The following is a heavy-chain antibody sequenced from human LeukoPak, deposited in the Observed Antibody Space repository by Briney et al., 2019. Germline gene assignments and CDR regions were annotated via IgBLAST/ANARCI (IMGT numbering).Heavy chain of an antibody. Sequence: KPSGTLSLTCAVSGGSISSSNWWSWVRQPPGKGLEWIGEIYHSGSTNYNPSLKSRVTISVDKSKNQFSLKLSSVTAADTAVYYCARKTGGAAAGKDYFDYWGQGTLVTVSS. J-gene: IGHJ4*02. V-gene: IGHV4-4*02. CDR2: IYHSGST. CDR1: GGSISSSNW. CDR3: ARKTGGAAAGKDYFDY. D-gene: IGHD6-13*01.